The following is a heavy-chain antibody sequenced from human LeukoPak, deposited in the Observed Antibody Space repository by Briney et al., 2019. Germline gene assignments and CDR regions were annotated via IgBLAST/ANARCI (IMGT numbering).Heavy chain of an antibody. CDR3: ARESAGDYVAHFDY. Sequence: SQTLSLTCTVSGGSISSGGYYWSWIRQHPGKGPEWIGYIYYSGSTNYNPSLKSRVTISVDTSKSQFSLKLSSVTAADTAVYYCARESAGDYVAHFDYWGQGTLVTVSS. D-gene: IGHD4-17*01. CDR1: GGSISSGGYY. CDR2: IYYSGST. V-gene: IGHV4-61*08. J-gene: IGHJ4*02.